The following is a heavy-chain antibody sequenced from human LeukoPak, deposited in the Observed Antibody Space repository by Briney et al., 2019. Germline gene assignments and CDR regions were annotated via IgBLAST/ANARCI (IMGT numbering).Heavy chain of an antibody. CDR2: INHRGST. V-gene: IGHV4-34*01. D-gene: IGHD2-15*01. J-gene: IGHJ4*02. CDR1: GGSFSGYY. Sequence: SETLSLTCAVYGGSFSGYYWTWIRQTPGKGLEWIGEINHRGSTNYNPSLESRVTISVDTSKNHFSLDLTSVAAADTAVYYCASGGWYRGYWGQGTLVTVSS. CDR3: ASGGWYRGY.